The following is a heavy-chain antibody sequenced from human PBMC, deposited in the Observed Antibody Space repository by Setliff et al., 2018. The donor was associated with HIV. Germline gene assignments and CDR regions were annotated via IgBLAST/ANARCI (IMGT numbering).Heavy chain of an antibody. CDR3: VRVDYGDYDFDY. D-gene: IGHD4-17*01. CDR2: IYHSGST. Sequence: SETLSLTCTVSGVSISSHYWSWIRQPPGKGLEWIGSIYHSGSTYYNPSLKSRVTISVDTTKSQISLKLISVTAADTAVFYCVRVDYGDYDFDYWGQGTLVTVSS. J-gene: IGHJ4*02. V-gene: IGHV4-38-2*02. CDR1: GVSISSHY.